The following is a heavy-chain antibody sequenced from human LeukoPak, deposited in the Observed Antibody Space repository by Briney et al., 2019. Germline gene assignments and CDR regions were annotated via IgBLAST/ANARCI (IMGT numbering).Heavy chain of an antibody. J-gene: IGHJ2*01. V-gene: IGHV3-74*01. CDR2: IKSDGSST. Sequence: GGSLRLSCAASGFTFSSYWMHWVRQAPGKGLVWVSLIKSDGSSTSYADSVKGRFTISRDNAKNTLYLQMNSLRAEDTAVYYCAKKGEKTLRYFDLWGRGTLVTVSS. CDR1: GFTFSSYW. CDR3: AKKGEKTLRYFDL.